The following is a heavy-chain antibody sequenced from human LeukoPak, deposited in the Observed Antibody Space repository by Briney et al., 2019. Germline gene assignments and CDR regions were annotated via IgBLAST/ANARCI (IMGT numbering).Heavy chain of an antibody. D-gene: IGHD2-15*01. CDR1: GFTFSSYS. CDR3: ARGRCSGGSCYLDY. Sequence: GGSLRLSCAASGFTFSSYSMNWVRQAPGKGLEWVSCISSSISYIYYADSVKGRFTISRDNAKNSLYLQMNSLRAEDTAVYYCARGRCSGGSCYLDYWGQGTLVTVSS. CDR2: ISSSISYI. J-gene: IGHJ4*02. V-gene: IGHV3-21*01.